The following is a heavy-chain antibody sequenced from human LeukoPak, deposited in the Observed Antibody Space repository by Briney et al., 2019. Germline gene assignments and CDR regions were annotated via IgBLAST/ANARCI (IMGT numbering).Heavy chain of an antibody. CDR3: AREARYSSSWYDY. J-gene: IGHJ4*02. V-gene: IGHV1-69*13. CDR2: IIPIFGTA. CDR1: GYTFTSYG. Sequence: SVKVSCKASGYTFTSYGISWVRQAPGQGLEWMGGIIPIFGTANYAQKFQGRVTITADESTSTAYMELSSLRSEDTAVYYCAREARYSSSWYDYWGQGTLVTVSS. D-gene: IGHD6-13*01.